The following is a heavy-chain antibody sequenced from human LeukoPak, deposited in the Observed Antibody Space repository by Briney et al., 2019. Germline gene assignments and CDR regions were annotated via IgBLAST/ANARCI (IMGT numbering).Heavy chain of an antibody. J-gene: IGHJ4*02. CDR2: IYYSGST. CDR1: GGSVSSGSYY. Sequence: SETLSLTCTVSGGSVSSGSYYWSWIRQPPGKGLEWIGYIYYSGSTNYNPSPKSRVTISVDTSKNQFSLKLSSVTAADTAVYYCARGSGRDGYFDYWGQGTLVTVSS. CDR3: ARGSGRDGYFDY. V-gene: IGHV4-61*01. D-gene: IGHD2-15*01.